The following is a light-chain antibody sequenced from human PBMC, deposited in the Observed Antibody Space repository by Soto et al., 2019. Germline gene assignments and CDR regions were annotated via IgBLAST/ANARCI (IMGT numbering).Light chain of an antibody. V-gene: IGKV3-20*01. J-gene: IGKJ1*01. CDR3: QHDGSSPPWT. CDR1: QSVSSSY. CDR2: GAS. Sequence: EIVLTQSPGTLSLSPGERATLSCRASQSVSSSYLAWYQQKPGQAPRLLIYGASSRATGIPDRFSGSGSGKDFTLIISRLEPEYFAVYYCQHDGSSPPWTFGQGTKVDIK.